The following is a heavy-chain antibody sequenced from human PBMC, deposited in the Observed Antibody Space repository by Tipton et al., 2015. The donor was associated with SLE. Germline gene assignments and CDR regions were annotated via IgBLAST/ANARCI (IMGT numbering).Heavy chain of an antibody. Sequence: TLSLTCAVYGGSFSGYYWSWIRQPPGKGLEWIGEINHSGSTYYNPSLKSRVTISMDTSKNQFSLKLSSVTAADTAFYYCARRWDTSTWDYWGQGTLVSVSS. CDR2: INHSGST. V-gene: IGHV4-34*01. CDR3: ARRWDTSTWDY. D-gene: IGHD6-13*01. J-gene: IGHJ4*02. CDR1: GGSFSGYY.